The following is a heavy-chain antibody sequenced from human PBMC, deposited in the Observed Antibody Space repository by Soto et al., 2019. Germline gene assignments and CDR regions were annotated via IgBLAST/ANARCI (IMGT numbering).Heavy chain of an antibody. J-gene: IGHJ6*02. CDR3: ARDRPSYSGSYLSPGGVYYYYGMDV. D-gene: IGHD1-26*01. Sequence: LRLSCAASGFTFSDYYMSWIRQAPGKGLEWVSYISSSGSTIYYADSVKGRFTISRDNAKNSLYLQMNSLRAEDTAVYYCARDRPSYSGSYLSPGGVYYYYGMDVWGQGTTVTVSS. CDR2: ISSSGSTI. V-gene: IGHV3-11*01. CDR1: GFTFSDYY.